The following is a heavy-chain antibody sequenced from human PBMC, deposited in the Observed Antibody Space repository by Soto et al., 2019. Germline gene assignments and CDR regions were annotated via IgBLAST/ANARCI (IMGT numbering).Heavy chain of an antibody. CDR3: LREGVYHRYYYYMDV. V-gene: IGHV4-59*01. Sequence: SETLSLTCTVSGDSLSNYFWTWIRQSPGKGLEWIGYVYKVGTTDYNPSLKSRVTISADTSKNQYSLMLYSVTAADKAVFYCLREGVYHRYYYYMDVWGKGTSVSVSS. J-gene: IGHJ6*03. D-gene: IGHD2-2*01. CDR1: GDSLSNYF. CDR2: VYKVGTT.